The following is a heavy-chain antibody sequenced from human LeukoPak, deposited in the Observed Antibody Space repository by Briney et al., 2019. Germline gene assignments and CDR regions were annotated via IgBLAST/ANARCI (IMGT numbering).Heavy chain of an antibody. CDR1: GGTFSSYA. V-gene: IGHV1-69*04. D-gene: IGHD2-21*02. Sequence: SVKVSCKASGGTFSSYAISWVRQAPGQGLEWMGRIIPILGIANYAQKFQGRVTITADKSTSTAYMELSSLRSEDTAVYYCASPALAYCGGDCYHFDYWGQGTLVTVSS. CDR3: ASPALAYCGGDCYHFDY. CDR2: IIPILGIA. J-gene: IGHJ4*02.